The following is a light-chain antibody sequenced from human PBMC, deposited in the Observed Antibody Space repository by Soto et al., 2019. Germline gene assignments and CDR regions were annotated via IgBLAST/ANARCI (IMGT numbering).Light chain of an antibody. Sequence: DIQMTQSPSSLSASVGDRVTITCRASQRISSYLNWYQQKPGKAPKLLIYAASSLQSGVPSRFSGSGSGTDFTFTISSLQPEDFATYYCQQSYSTPRTFGGGTKVEIK. J-gene: IGKJ4*01. CDR2: AAS. V-gene: IGKV1-39*01. CDR1: QRISSY. CDR3: QQSYSTPRT.